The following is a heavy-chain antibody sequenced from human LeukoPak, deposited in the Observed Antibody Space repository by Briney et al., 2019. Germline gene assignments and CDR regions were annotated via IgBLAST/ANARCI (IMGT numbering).Heavy chain of an antibody. CDR3: AREKYGGNPDHGMDV. J-gene: IGHJ6*02. CDR1: GYIFSTYW. CDR2: IYPGDSDT. Sequence: GESLKISCEGSGYIFSTYWIAWVRQMPGKGLEWMGIIYPGDSDTRYSPSFQGQVTISADKSFRTAYLQWSSLKASDTAMYYCAREKYGGNPDHGMDVWGQGTTVIVSS. V-gene: IGHV5-51*01. D-gene: IGHD4-23*01.